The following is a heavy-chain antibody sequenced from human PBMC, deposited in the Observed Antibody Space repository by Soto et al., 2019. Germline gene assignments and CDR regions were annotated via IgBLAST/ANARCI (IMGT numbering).Heavy chain of an antibody. D-gene: IGHD3-3*01. J-gene: IGHJ3*02. CDR1: GYPVTAYY. CDR3: ARGGGVGVAGSAAFDM. CDR2: INPATGAA. Sequence: QLHLVQSGAVVKKPGASVTVSCSASGYPVTAYYMHWVRQAPGRGLEWMGGINPATGAAKYTQTFQGGVNLTRDPSKSTVFMELSGPTSGDTAVFYCARGGGVGVAGSAAFDMWGQGTLVTVSS. V-gene: IGHV1-2*02.